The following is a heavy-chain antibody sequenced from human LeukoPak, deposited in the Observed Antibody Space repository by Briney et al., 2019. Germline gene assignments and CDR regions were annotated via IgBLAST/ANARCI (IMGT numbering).Heavy chain of an antibody. D-gene: IGHD3-10*01. CDR2: ISAYNGNT. CDR3: ARDPNSGGFGNY. V-gene: IGHV1-18*01. Sequence: GASVKVSCKASGYTFTSYGISWVRQAPGQGLEWMGWISAYNGNTNYAQKLQGRVTITADKSTSTAYMELSSLRSEDTAVYYCARDPNSGGFGNYWGQGTLVTVSS. CDR1: GYTFTSYG. J-gene: IGHJ4*02.